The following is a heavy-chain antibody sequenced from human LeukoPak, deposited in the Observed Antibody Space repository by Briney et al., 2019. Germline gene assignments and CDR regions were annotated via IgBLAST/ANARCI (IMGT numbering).Heavy chain of an antibody. V-gene: IGHV3-7*01. Sequence: GGSLRLSCAASGFTFSSYWVSWVRQAPGKGLEWVANIKRDGSEKYYVDSVKGRFTISRDNAKNSLYLQMNSLRAEDTAVYYCARTWGSGWYASIDYWGQGTLVTVSS. CDR3: ARTWGSGWYASIDY. CDR2: IKRDGSEK. D-gene: IGHD6-19*01. CDR1: GFTFSSYW. J-gene: IGHJ4*02.